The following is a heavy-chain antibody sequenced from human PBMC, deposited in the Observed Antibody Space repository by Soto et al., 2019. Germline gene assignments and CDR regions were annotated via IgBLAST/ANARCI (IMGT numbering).Heavy chain of an antibody. CDR2: MYYSGST. D-gene: IGHD3-16*01. Sequence: SETLSLTCTVSGGSISSSNYFWGWIRQPPGKGLEWIGSMYYSGSTYYNPSLKSRVTISVDTSKNQFSLKLSSVTAADTAVYYCAKGSGSSAYSPFDYWGQGTLVTVS. CDR3: AKGSGSSAYSPFDY. CDR1: GGSISSSNYF. V-gene: IGHV4-39*02. J-gene: IGHJ4*02.